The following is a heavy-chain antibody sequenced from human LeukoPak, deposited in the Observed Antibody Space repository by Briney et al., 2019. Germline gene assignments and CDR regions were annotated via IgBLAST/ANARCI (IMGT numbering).Heavy chain of an antibody. V-gene: IGHV4-59*11. D-gene: IGHD4-17*01. J-gene: IGHJ3*02. CDR2: ISYIGST. CDR3: ARDLVTVTKGFDI. CDR1: ADSFSIHY. Sequence: SETLSLTCAVSADSFSIHYWTWIRQSPGKGLEWIGYISYIGSTNYNPSLKSRVTISIDTSKNQFSLKLRSVTAADTAVYYCARDLVTVTKGFDIWGQGTMVSVSS.